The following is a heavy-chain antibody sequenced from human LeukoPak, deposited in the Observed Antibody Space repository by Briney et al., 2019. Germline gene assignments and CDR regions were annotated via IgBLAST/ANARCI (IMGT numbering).Heavy chain of an antibody. D-gene: IGHD1-26*01. Sequence: GGSLRLSCAASGFIFSSYRMNWVRQAPGKGLEWVSFISAGGSTRNYADSVKGRFTISGDKSKDTLYLQMNSLRPEDTAVYYCARGPGPIAGAKNPFDIWGQGTMVTVSS. CDR3: ARGPGPIAGAKNPFDI. CDR1: GFIFSSYR. V-gene: IGHV3-48*01. CDR2: ISAGGSTR. J-gene: IGHJ3*02.